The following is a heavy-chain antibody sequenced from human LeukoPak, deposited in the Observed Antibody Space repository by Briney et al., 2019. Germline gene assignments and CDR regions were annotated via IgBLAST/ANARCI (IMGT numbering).Heavy chain of an antibody. J-gene: IGHJ4*02. CDR1: GFTFGDYY. Sequence: GGSLRLSCAASGFTFGDYYMSWIRQAPGKGLEWVSYISSSSSYTNYADSVKGRFTISRDNAKNSLYLQMNSLRAEDTAVYYCARDLLRYGSGSYYGYWGQGTLVTVSS. D-gene: IGHD3-10*01. CDR2: ISSSSSYT. V-gene: IGHV3-11*05. CDR3: ARDLLRYGSGSYYGY.